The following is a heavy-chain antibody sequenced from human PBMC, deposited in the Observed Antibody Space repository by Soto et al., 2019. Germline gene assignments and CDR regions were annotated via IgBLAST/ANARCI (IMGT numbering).Heavy chain of an antibody. D-gene: IGHD2-15*01. CDR3: ARDCSGGSCSDAFDN. Sequence: SETLSLTCTVSGGSISSYYWSWIRQPPGKGLEWIGYIYYSGSTNYNPSLKSRVTISVDTSKNQFSLKLSSVTAADTAVYYCARDCSGGSCSDAFDNWGQGAMVTVSS. CDR2: IYYSGST. J-gene: IGHJ4*02. CDR1: GGSISSYY. V-gene: IGHV4-59*01.